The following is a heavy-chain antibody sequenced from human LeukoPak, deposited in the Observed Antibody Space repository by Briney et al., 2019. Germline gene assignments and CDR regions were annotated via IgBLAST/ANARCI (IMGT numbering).Heavy chain of an antibody. D-gene: IGHD4-17*01. J-gene: IGHJ6*04. CDR3: ARDGTTVSPAV. CDR1: GGSISSNEYY. V-gene: IGHV4-39*07. CDR2: MYYSGST. Sequence: SETLSLTCNVSGGSISSNEYYWGWIRQPPGKGLEWIANMYYSGSTYYNPSLKSRVTISIDTSKNQLSLKLSSVTAADTAVYYCARDGTTVSPAVWGKGTTVTVSS.